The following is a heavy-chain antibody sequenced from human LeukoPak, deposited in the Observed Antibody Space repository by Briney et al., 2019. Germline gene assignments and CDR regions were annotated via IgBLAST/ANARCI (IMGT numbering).Heavy chain of an antibody. Sequence: SETLSLTCAVYGGSFSGYYWSWIRQPPGKGLEWIGEINHSGSTNYNPSLKSRVTISVDTSKNQFSLKLSSVTAADTAVYYCARERVPAAMPSLYFDYWGQGTLVTVSS. CDR1: GGSFSGYY. J-gene: IGHJ4*02. CDR2: INHSGST. V-gene: IGHV4-34*01. D-gene: IGHD2-2*01. CDR3: ARERVPAAMPSLYFDY.